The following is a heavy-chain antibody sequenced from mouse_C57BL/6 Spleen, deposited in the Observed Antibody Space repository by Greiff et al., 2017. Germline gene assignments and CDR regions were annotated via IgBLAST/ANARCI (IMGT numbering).Heavy chain of an antibody. D-gene: IGHD2-1*01. CDR3: TTACGNYVEFAY. Sequence: EVQLVEPGAELVRPGASVKLSCTASGFNIKDDYMHWVKQRPEQGLEWIGRIDPDNGDTEYASKFQGKDTITADTSSNTAYLQLSSLTSEDAAVYYCTTACGNYVEFAYWGQGTLVTVSA. V-gene: IGHV14-4*01. CDR2: IDPDNGDT. CDR1: GFNIKDDY. J-gene: IGHJ3*01.